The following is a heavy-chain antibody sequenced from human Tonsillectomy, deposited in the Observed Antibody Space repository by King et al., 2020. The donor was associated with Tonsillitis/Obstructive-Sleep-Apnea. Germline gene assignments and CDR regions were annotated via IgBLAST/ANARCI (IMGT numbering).Heavy chain of an antibody. CDR2: IQQGGSQR. CDR1: GFNFNTYW. Sequence: VQLVESGGGLVQPGGSLTLCCAASGFNFNTYWMTWVRQTPGKGLEWVANIQQGGSQRYYVDSVKGRFTISRDNAKESLYLQMNSLRAEDTAVYYCAGNRYGDLDYWGQGTLVTVSS. D-gene: IGHD4-17*01. V-gene: IGHV3-7*04. J-gene: IGHJ4*02. CDR3: AGNRYGDLDY.